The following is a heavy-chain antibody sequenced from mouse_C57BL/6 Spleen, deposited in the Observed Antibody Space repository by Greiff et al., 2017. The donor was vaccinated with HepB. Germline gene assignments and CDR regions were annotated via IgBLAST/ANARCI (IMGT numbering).Heavy chain of an antibody. CDR2: INPNNGGT. D-gene: IGHD2-1*01. Sequence: EVQLQQSGPELVKPGASVKISCKASGYTFTDYYMNWVKQSHGKSLEWIGDINPNNGGTSYNQKFKGKATLTVDKSSSTAYMELRSLTSEDSAVYYCASIYYKETWFAYWGQGTLVTVSA. V-gene: IGHV1-26*01. CDR3: ASIYYKETWFAY. J-gene: IGHJ3*01. CDR1: GYTFTDYY.